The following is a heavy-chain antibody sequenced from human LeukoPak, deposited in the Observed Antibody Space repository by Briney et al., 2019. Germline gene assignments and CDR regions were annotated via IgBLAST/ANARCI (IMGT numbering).Heavy chain of an antibody. CDR2: IYHSGST. CDR1: GYSSSSGYY. V-gene: IGHV4-38-2*01. D-gene: IGHD3-3*01. J-gene: IGHJ5*02. Sequence: PSETLSLTCAVSGYSSSSGYYWGWIRQPPGKGLEWIGSIYHSGSTYYNPSLKSRVTISVDTSKNQFSLKLSSVTAADTAVYYCARQGFFGTNWFDPWGQGTLVTVSS. CDR3: ARQGFFGTNWFDP.